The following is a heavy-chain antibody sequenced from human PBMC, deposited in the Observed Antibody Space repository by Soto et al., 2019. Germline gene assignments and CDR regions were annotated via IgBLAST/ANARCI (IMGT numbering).Heavy chain of an antibody. J-gene: IGHJ3*02. CDR1: GGSFSGYD. Sequence: SETLSLTCAVYGGSFSGYDWSWIRQPPGKGLEWIGEINHSGSTNYNPSLKSRVTISVDTSKNQFSLKLSSVTAADTAVYYCARPETAAAGNDAFDIWGQGTMVTVSS. CDR2: INHSGST. V-gene: IGHV4-34*01. D-gene: IGHD6-13*01. CDR3: ARPETAAAGNDAFDI.